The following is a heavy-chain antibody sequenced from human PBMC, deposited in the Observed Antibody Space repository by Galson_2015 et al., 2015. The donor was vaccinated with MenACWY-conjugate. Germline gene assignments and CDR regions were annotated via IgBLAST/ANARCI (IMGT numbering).Heavy chain of an antibody. Sequence: SLRLSCAASGFTFSSCGMHWVRQAPGKGLEWVALISDEGSIKEYADSVKGRFTISRDNSKNTLSLQMNSLRAEDTAIYYCAKDNEGYCSDGHCYSYYYYGMDVWGQGTTVTVSS. CDR2: ISDEGSIK. J-gene: IGHJ6*02. CDR1: GFTFSSCG. V-gene: IGHV3-30*18. D-gene: IGHD2-15*01. CDR3: AKDNEGYCSDGHCYSYYYYGMDV.